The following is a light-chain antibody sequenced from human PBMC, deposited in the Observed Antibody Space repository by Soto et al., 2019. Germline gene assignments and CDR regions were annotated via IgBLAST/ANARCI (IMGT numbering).Light chain of an antibody. CDR3: QQRSNWLT. CDR1: QSVSSC. Sequence: ETVLTQSPATLSLSPGERATLSCRASQSVSSCLAWYQQQPGQAPRLLIYDASNRATGIPARFSGSGSGTDFTLTISSLEPEDFAVYYCQQRSNWLTFGGGTKVDIK. CDR2: DAS. J-gene: IGKJ4*01. V-gene: IGKV3-11*01.